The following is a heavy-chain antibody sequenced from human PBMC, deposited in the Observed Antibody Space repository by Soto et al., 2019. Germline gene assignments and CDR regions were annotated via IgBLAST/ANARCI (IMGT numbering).Heavy chain of an antibody. Sequence: QVQLVESGGGVVQPGRSLRLSCVASGFTFSSYGIHWVRQAPGKGLEWVALISYDGTNEYYANSVKGRFTISRDNSKNTLYLQVNSLTAEDTAVYYCAKEYSKYYYDNSGYFDYWGQGTLVTVSS. CDR3: AKEYSKYYYDNSGYFDY. CDR2: ISYDGTNE. CDR1: GFTFSSYG. J-gene: IGHJ4*02. V-gene: IGHV3-30*18. D-gene: IGHD3-22*01.